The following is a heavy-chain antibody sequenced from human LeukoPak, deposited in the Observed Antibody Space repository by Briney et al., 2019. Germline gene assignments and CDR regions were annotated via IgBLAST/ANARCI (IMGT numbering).Heavy chain of an antibody. CDR1: GGSISSSSYY. CDR3: ARAGSGALRD. J-gene: IGHJ4*02. Sequence: SETLSLTCTVSGGSISSSSYYWGWVRQPPGKGLEWIGSIYYSGSTYYNPSLKNRVTMSVDTSKNQFSLKLSSVTAADTAVYYCARAGSGALRDWGQGTLVTVSS. CDR2: IYYSGST. D-gene: IGHD3-10*01. V-gene: IGHV4-39*07.